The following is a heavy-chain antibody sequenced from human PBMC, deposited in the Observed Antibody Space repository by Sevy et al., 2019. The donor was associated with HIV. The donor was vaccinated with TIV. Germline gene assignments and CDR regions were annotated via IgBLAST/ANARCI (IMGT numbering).Heavy chain of an antibody. Sequence: GGSLRLSCAASGLTPSTYGIHWVRQAPGKGLEWVAVIGYDGNNKFYADSMKGRFTISGDDSKNTVFLQMDSLRAEDTAVYYCARDPRIYGDYLLAYFDYWGQGTLVTVSS. CDR2: IGYDGNNK. CDR1: GLTPSTYG. J-gene: IGHJ4*02. V-gene: IGHV3-33*01. CDR3: ARDPRIYGDYLLAYFDY. D-gene: IGHD4-17*01.